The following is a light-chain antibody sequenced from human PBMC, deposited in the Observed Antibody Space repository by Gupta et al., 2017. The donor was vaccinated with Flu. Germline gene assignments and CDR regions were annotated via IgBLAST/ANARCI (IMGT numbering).Light chain of an antibody. J-gene: IGKJ2*01. Sequence: LSPGERVTLSCRASQSLSSTYLAWYQQKPGQAPSLLIYGASSRAADIPDRFSGSGSGTDFTLTISRLEPEDFAVYYCQQYGSSYTFGQGTKLEIK. CDR3: QQYGSSYT. V-gene: IGKV3-20*01. CDR2: GAS. CDR1: QSLSSTY.